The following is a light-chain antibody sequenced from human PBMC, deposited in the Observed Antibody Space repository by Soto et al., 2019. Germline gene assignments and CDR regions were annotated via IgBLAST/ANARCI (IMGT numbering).Light chain of an antibody. CDR3: QHYYQWPSFS. Sequence: EIVMTQSPATLSVSAGDRVTLSCRASQSVATYVTWYQQKPGQAPRLLIYDASIRATDIPARFSGSGSGTEFTLTITSLQSEDFAVYYCQHYYQWPSFSFGPGTKXAIK. CDR1: QSVATY. CDR2: DAS. J-gene: IGKJ2*01. V-gene: IGKV3-15*01.